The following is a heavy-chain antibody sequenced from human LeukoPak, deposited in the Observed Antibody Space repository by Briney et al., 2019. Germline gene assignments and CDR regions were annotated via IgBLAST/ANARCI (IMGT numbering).Heavy chain of an antibody. CDR3: TRGSIAYYYMDV. CDR2: IYYSGST. J-gene: IGHJ6*03. Sequence: SETLSLTSTVSGGSISSYYWSWIWQPPRRRLEWIGNIYYSGSTNYNPSLKSRVTISVDTSKNQFSLKLSSVTAADTAVYYCTRGSIAYYYMDVWGKGTTVTISS. V-gene: IGHV4-59*12. D-gene: IGHD3-22*01. CDR1: GGSISSYY.